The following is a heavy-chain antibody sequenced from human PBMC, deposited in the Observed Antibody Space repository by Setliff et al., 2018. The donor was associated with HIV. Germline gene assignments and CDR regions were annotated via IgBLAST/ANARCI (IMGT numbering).Heavy chain of an antibody. V-gene: IGHV1-46*01. D-gene: IGHD3-16*01. J-gene: IGHJ3*02. CDR3: TRAFPPMIPAAFDI. Sequence: RASVKVSCKASGFSFSRHYMHWVRQAPGEGLEWVAMINPSDGIPSYAQKFQDRVVVTRDTSRSIVYMELSSLLSEDTAVYFCTRAFPPMIPAAFDIWGLGTLVT. CDR2: INPSDGIP. CDR1: GFSFSRHY.